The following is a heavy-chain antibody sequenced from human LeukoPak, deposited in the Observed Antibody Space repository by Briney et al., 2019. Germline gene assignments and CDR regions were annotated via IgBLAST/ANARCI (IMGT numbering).Heavy chain of an antibody. J-gene: IGHJ4*02. CDR3: ARVEYSSSSTSFDY. Sequence: ASVKVSCKASGGTFSSYAISWVRQAPGQGLEWMGWINTNSGGTNYAQKFQGRVTMTRDTSISTAYMELSRLRSDDTAVYYCARVEYSSSSTSFDYWGQGTLVTVSS. CDR2: INTNSGGT. V-gene: IGHV1-2*02. CDR1: GGTFSSYA. D-gene: IGHD6-6*01.